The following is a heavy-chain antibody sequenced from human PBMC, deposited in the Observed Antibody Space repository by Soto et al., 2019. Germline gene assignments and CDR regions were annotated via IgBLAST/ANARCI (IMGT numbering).Heavy chain of an antibody. J-gene: IGHJ4*02. CDR1: GFRFGGHG. V-gene: IGHV3-33*01. CDR2: IRYDGSRE. CDR3: ARDDDRTSRYGIFL. Sequence: QVQLVESGGGVVQPGGSLRLSCVASGFRFGGHGFHWVRQAPGKGLEWMAVIRYDGSREYYEDSVKGRFYISRDDSKNTVNLQLNSLRVDDTAVYYCARDDDRTSRYGIFLWGQGTQVTVSS. D-gene: IGHD2-2*01.